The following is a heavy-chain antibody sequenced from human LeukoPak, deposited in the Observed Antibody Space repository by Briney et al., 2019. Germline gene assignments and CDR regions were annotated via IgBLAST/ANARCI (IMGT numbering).Heavy chain of an antibody. CDR1: GGSISSGGYY. CDR3: ARDHGYSYGPPPGFFDY. J-gene: IGHJ4*02. D-gene: IGHD5-18*01. Sequence: SHTLSLTCTVSGGSISSGGYYWSWIRQHPGKGVEWIGYIYYSGSTYYNPSLKSRVTISVDTSKNQFSLKLSSVTAADTAVYYCARDHGYSYGPPPGFFDYWGQGTLVTVSS. V-gene: IGHV4-31*03. CDR2: IYYSGST.